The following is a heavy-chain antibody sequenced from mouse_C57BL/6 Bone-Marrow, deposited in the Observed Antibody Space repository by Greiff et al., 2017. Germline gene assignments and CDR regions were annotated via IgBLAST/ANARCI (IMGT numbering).Heavy chain of an antibody. J-gene: IGHJ4*01. CDR2: IDPSDSYT. D-gene: IGHD2-5*01. V-gene: IGHV1-69*01. Sequence: QVHVKQPGAELVMPGASVKLSCKASGYTFTSYWMHWVKQRPGQGLEWIGEIDPSDSYTNYNQKFKGKSTLTVDKSSSTAYMQRSSLTSEDSAVYYCARTAYYSNYDAMDYWGQGTSVTVSS. CDR1: GYTFTSYW. CDR3: ARTAYYSNYDAMDY.